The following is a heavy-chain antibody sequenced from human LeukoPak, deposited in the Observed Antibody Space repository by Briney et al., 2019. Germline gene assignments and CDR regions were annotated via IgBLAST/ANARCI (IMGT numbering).Heavy chain of an antibody. V-gene: IGHV4-39*01. D-gene: IGHD1-26*01. CDR2: MYYSGRT. CDR3: ARLPGSGSPVDY. J-gene: IGHJ4*02. Sequence: SETLSLTCTVSGGSIRNSSHYWGWIRQPPGKGLEWIGSMYYSGRTYYNPSLKGRVTISVDTSKNQFSLKLSSVTAADTAVYYCARLPGSGSPVDYWGQGTLVTVSS. CDR1: GGSIRNSSHY.